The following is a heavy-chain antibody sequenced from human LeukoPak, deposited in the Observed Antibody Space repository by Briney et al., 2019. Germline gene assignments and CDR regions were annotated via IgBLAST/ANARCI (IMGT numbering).Heavy chain of an antibody. V-gene: IGHV3-7*01. Sequence: GGSLRLSCAASGFTFSSYWMSWVRQAPGRGLEWVANIKQDGSEKYYVDSVKGRFTISRDNAKKSLYLQMNSLRAEDTAVYYCARRRGYCSSTSCSHYYFDYWGQGTLVTVSS. J-gene: IGHJ4*02. CDR2: IKQDGSEK. D-gene: IGHD2-2*01. CDR3: ARRRGYCSSTSCSHYYFDY. CDR1: GFTFSSYW.